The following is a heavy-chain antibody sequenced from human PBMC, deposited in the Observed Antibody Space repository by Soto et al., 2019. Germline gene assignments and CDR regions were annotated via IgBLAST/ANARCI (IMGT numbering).Heavy chain of an antibody. J-gene: IGHJ4*02. CDR1: GGSISSGGYY. CDR2: IYYSGST. D-gene: IGHD5-18*01. V-gene: IGHV4-31*03. Sequence: SETLSLTCTVSGGSISSGGYYWSWIRQHPGKGLEWIGYIYYSGSTYYNPSLKSRVTISVDTSKNQFSLKLSSVTAADTAVYYCARDFPRGYSYGRMLWGQGTLVTVSS. CDR3: ARDFPRGYSYGRML.